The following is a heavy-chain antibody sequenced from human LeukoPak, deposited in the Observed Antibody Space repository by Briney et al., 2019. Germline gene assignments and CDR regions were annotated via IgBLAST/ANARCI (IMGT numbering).Heavy chain of an antibody. D-gene: IGHD3-22*01. V-gene: IGHV1-18*01. CDR1: GYTFTSYG. CDR3: ARENYYDSSGYHFDY. Sequence: ASVKVSCKASGYTFTSYGISWVRQAPGQGLEWMGWISAHNGNTNYAQKLQGRVTMTTDTSTSTAYMELRSLRSDDTAVYYCARENYYDSSGYHFDYWGQGTLVTVSS. J-gene: IGHJ4*02. CDR2: ISAHNGNT.